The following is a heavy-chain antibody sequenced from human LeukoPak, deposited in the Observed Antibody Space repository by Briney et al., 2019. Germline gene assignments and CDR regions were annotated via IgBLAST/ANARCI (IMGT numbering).Heavy chain of an antibody. CDR1: GYSISTGYY. CDR3: ARSGCSGGSCYSQRGAFDI. V-gene: IGHV4-38-2*02. CDR2: FYHGGST. Sequence: TSETLSLTCTVSGYSISTGYYWDWIRQPPGKGLEWIGTFYHGGSTYYNPSLKSRVTISIDTSKNQFSLKLSSVTAADTAVYYCARSGCSGGSCYSQRGAFDIWGQGTMVTVSS. D-gene: IGHD2-15*01. J-gene: IGHJ3*02.